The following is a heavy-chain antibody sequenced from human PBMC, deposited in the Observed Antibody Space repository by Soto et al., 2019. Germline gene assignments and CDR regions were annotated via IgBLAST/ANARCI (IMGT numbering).Heavy chain of an antibody. CDR1: GGSISSYY. D-gene: IGHD5-12*01. CDR3: AREGRGYDLFNDYYYMDV. V-gene: IGHV4-59*01. Sequence: SETLSLTCTVSGGSISSYYWSWIRQPPGKGLEWIGYIYYSGSTNYNPSLKSRVTISVDTSKNQFSLKLSSVTAADTAVYYCAREGRGYDLFNDYYYMDVWGKGTTVTVSS. CDR2: IYYSGST. J-gene: IGHJ6*03.